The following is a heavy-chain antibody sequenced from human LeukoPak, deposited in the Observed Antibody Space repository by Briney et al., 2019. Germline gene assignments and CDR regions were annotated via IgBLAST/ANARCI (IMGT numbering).Heavy chain of an antibody. J-gene: IGHJ6*02. V-gene: IGHV4-59*01. D-gene: IGHD3-9*01. CDR2: IYYSGST. Sequence: SETLSLTCTVSGGSISSYYWSWTRQPPGKGLEWIGYIYYSGSTNYNPSLKSRVTISVDTSKNQFSLKLSSVTAADTAVYYCARAGDILTGYYYGMDVWGQGTTVTVSS. CDR3: ARAGDILTGYYYGMDV. CDR1: GGSISSYY.